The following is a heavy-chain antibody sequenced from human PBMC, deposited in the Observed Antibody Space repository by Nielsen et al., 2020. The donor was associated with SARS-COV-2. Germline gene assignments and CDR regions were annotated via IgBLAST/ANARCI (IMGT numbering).Heavy chain of an antibody. J-gene: IGHJ5*02. Sequence: LETLSLTCTVSGGSISSSSYYWGWIRQPPGKGLEWIGSIYYSGSTYYNPSLKSRVTISVDTSKNQFSLKLSSVTAADTAVYYCARHSGWFDPWGQGTLVTVSS. V-gene: IGHV4-39*01. D-gene: IGHD7-27*01. CDR2: IYYSGST. CDR3: ARHSGWFDP. CDR1: GGSISSSSYY.